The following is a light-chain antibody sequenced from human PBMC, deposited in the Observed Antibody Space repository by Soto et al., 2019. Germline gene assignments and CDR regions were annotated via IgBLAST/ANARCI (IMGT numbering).Light chain of an antibody. CDR1: QTISSW. V-gene: IGKV1-5*03. CDR2: KAS. CDR3: QQSFSTPRT. J-gene: IGKJ1*01. Sequence: IQITQSPPTLPASAGDRVTITCRASQTISSWLAWYQQKPGKAPKLLIYKASTLKSGVPSRFSGSGSGTDFTLTISSLQPEDFGTYYCQQSFSTPRTSGQGTKV.